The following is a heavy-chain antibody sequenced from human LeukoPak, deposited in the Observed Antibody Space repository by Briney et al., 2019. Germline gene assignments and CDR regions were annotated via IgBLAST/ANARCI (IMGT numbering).Heavy chain of an antibody. V-gene: IGHV3-21*01. D-gene: IGHD3-16*02. J-gene: IGHJ4*02. CDR3: ARDLGDYVWGSYRYSHFDY. Sequence: GGSLRLSCAASGFTFSSYSMNWVRQAPGKGLEWVSSISSSSSYIYYADSVKGRFTISRDNAKNSLYLQMNSLRAEDTAAYYCARDLGDYVWGSYRYSHFDYWGQGTLVTVSS. CDR2: ISSSSSYI. CDR1: GFTFSSYS.